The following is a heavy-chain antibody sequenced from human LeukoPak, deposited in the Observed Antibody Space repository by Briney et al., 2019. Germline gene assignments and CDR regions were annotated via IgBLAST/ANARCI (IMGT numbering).Heavy chain of an antibody. J-gene: IGHJ4*02. CDR3: AKGILGAIPTYYFDY. CDR2: ISGSGGST. CDR1: GFTFSSYA. D-gene: IGHD1-26*01. Sequence: GGSLRLSCAASGFTFSSYAMSWVRQAPGKGLEWVSAISGSGGSTYYADSVKGRFTISRDNSKNTLYLQMNSLRAEDTAVYYCAKGILGAIPTYYFDYWGQGTLVTVPS. V-gene: IGHV3-23*01.